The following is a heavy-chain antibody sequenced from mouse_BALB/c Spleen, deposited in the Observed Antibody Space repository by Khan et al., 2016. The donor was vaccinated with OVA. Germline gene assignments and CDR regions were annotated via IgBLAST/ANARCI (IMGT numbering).Heavy chain of an antibody. V-gene: IGHV1-80*01. CDR2: IYPGDGNT. D-gene: IGHD2-14*01. J-gene: IGHJ3*01. Sequence: QVQLKQSGAELVRPGSSVKLSCKASGYAFSNYLMNWVKQGPGQGLEWIGQIYPGDGNTNYNGKFTDKATLTADKSSSTAYMQLSSLTSEDAAVYFCARSGYDYFAYWGQGTLGTVSA. CDR1: GYAFSNYL. CDR3: ARSGYDYFAY.